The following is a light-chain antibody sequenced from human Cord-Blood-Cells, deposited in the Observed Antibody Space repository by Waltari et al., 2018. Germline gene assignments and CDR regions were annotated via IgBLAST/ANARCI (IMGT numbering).Light chain of an antibody. V-gene: IGLV2-14*01. J-gene: IGLJ3*02. Sequence: QSALTQPASVSGSPGQSITISCPGTSRDVGGYNYVAWYQQHPGKAPKLMIYDVSNRPSGVSNRFSGPKSGNTASLTISGLQAEDEADYYCSSYTSSSTLVFGGGTKLTVL. CDR3: SSYTSSSTLV. CDR2: DVS. CDR1: SRDVGGYNY.